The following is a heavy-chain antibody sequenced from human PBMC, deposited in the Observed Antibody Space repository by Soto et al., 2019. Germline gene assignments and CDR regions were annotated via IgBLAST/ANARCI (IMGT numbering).Heavy chain of an antibody. Sequence: SETLSLTCTVSGCSISSKNYYWGWIRQPPGKGLEWIWSLYYSGSTYYNPSLKSRVTISVDTSKNQFSLKLSSVTAADTAVYYCARHSGYNYGHNDYWGQGTLVTVSS. V-gene: IGHV4-39*01. CDR1: GCSISSKNYY. D-gene: IGHD5-18*01. J-gene: IGHJ4*02. CDR3: ARHSGYNYGHNDY. CDR2: LYYSGST.